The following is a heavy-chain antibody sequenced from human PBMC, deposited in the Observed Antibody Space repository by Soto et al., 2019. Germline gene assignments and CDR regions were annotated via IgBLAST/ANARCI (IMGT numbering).Heavy chain of an antibody. CDR2: INHSGNT. J-gene: IGHJ5*02. CDR3: SRRAPEGFDP. Sequence: PWETLSLTCAGSGGSIGTSAYYRGWIRQAPGKGLEWIGSINHSGNTYLSPSLKDRVTMSVDTSKNSFSLKLRSATAADTGLYYCSRRAPEGFDPWGQGTLVTVSS. V-gene: IGHV4-39*01. CDR1: GGSIGTSAYY.